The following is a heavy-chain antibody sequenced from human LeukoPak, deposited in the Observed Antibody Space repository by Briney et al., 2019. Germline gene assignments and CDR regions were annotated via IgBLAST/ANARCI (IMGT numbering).Heavy chain of an antibody. CDR1: GFTFNNYA. J-gene: IGHJ4*02. CDR3: AKEDRSAYYYGLSDY. V-gene: IGHV3-23*01. Sequence: PGGSLRLSCAASGFTFNNYAMSWVRQAPGKGLEWVSAISGSGGSTYYADSVKGRFTISRDNSKNTLYLQVNSLRAEDTAVYYCAKEDRSAYYYGLSDYWGQGTLVTVSS. D-gene: IGHD3-22*01. CDR2: ISGSGGST.